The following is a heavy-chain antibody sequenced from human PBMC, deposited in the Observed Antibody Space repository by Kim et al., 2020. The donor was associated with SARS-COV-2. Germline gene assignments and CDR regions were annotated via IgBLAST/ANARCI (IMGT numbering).Heavy chain of an antibody. V-gene: IGHV1-69*13. CDR3: ARDLNYDILTVYPPVCFDP. J-gene: IGHJ5*02. CDR1: GGTFSSYA. CDR2: IISIFGTA. Sequence: SVKVSCKASGGTFSSYAISWVRQAPGPELEWMGGIISIFGTANYAQKFQGRVTITADESTSTAYMELSSLRSEDTAVYYCARDLNYDILTVYPPVCFDPWGQGTL. D-gene: IGHD3-9*01.